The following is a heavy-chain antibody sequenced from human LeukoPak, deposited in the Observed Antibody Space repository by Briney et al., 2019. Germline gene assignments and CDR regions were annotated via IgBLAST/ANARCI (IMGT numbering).Heavy chain of an antibody. J-gene: IGHJ4*02. Sequence: GGSMRLSCAAPGLAFSAYKMHWVRQAPRKGLVWVSRISTDGYTTDYADFVQGRFTASRDNTKNTWSLEMNSLRAEDTAVYYCVVGGSPGYWGQGTLVTVSS. CDR1: GLAFSAYK. CDR2: ISTDGYTT. D-gene: IGHD2-15*01. CDR3: VVGGSPGY. V-gene: IGHV3-74*01.